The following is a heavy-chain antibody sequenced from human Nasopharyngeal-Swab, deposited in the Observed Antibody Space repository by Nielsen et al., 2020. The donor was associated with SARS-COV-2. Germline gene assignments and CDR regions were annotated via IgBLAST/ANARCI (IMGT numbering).Heavy chain of an antibody. J-gene: IGHJ4*02. Sequence: SETLSLTCAVYGGSFSGYYWSWIRQPPGKGLEWIGEINHSGSTNYNPSLKSRVTISVDTSKNQFSLKLSSVTAADTAVYYCARRGYGDLEFDYWGQGTLVTVSS. CDR1: GGSFSGYY. CDR3: ARRGYGDLEFDY. V-gene: IGHV4-34*01. CDR2: INHSGST. D-gene: IGHD4-17*01.